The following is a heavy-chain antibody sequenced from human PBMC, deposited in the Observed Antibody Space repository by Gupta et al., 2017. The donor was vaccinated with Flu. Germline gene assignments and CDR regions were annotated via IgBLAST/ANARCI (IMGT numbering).Heavy chain of an antibody. CDR2: RASDVRNK. D-gene: IGHD2-2*01. V-gene: IGHV3-30*18. Sequence: GSEWVAGRASDVRNKDLADSVRGRFTISRDNSKNTLSLEMDSLRVEDTAVYYCAKDGPWTASCPYYFYYMDVWGKGTTVTVSS. CDR3: AKDGPWTASCPYYFYYMDV. J-gene: IGHJ6*03.